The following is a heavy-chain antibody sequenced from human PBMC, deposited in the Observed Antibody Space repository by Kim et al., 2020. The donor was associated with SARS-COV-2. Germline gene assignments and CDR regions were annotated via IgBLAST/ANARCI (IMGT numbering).Heavy chain of an antibody. J-gene: IGHJ3*02. Sequence: GESLKISCKGSGYSFTSYWIGWVRQMPGKGLEWMGIIYPGDSDTRYSPSFQGQVTISADKSISTAYLQWSSLKASDTAMYYCARHQAAIRYDSSGYYSAAKDAFDIWGQGTMVTVSS. D-gene: IGHD3-22*01. CDR1: GYSFTSYW. CDR2: IYPGDSDT. CDR3: ARHQAAIRYDSSGYYSAAKDAFDI. V-gene: IGHV5-51*01.